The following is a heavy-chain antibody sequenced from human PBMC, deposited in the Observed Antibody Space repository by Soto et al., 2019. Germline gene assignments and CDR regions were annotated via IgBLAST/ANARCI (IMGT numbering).Heavy chain of an antibody. CDR2: VYHSGGA. Sequence: SETLSLTCTVSGGSISGYYWSWIRQPPGKGLEWMGNVYHSGGAKYNPSVKRRVSISVDTSKNQFSLNLSSVTAADTAVYYCTRYGDGRMTTNPYYYYGMDVWGPGITVTVSS. J-gene: IGHJ6*02. CDR1: GGSISGYY. V-gene: IGHV4-59*01. D-gene: IGHD4-17*01. CDR3: TRYGDGRMTTNPYYYYGMDV.